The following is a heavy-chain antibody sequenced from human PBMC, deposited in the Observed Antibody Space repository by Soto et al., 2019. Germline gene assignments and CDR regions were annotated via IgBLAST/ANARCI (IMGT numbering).Heavy chain of an antibody. Sequence: ASVKVSCKASGGTFSSYAISWVRQAPGQGLEWMGGIIPIFGTANYAQKFQGRVTITADESTSTAYMELSSLRSEDTAVYYCARDPAPEYQQLRPYYHYGMDVWGQGTTVTVSS. CDR2: IIPIFGTA. J-gene: IGHJ6*02. D-gene: IGHD2-2*01. CDR3: ARDPAPEYQQLRPYYHYGMDV. CDR1: GGTFSSYA. V-gene: IGHV1-69*13.